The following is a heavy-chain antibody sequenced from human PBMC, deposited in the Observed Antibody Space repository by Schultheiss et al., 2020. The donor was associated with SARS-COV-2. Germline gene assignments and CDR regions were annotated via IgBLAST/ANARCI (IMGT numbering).Heavy chain of an antibody. V-gene: IGHV5-10-1*01. D-gene: IGHD5-12*01. CDR3: ARLDVDIVATTPPDY. CDR2: IDPSDSYT. CDR1: GYSFTSYW. J-gene: IGHJ4*02. Sequence: KVSCKASGYSFTSYWISWVRQMPGKGLEWMGRIDPSDSYTNYSPSFQGHVTISADKSISTAYLQWSSLKASDTAMYYCARLDVDIVATTPPDYWGQGTLVTVSS.